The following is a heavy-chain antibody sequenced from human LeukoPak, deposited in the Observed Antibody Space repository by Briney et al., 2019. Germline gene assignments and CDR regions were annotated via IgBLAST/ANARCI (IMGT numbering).Heavy chain of an antibody. Sequence: GGSLRLSCAASGFTFSDYYMSWIRQAPGKGLEWISAISGSGGSTYYADSVKGRFTISRDNSKNTLYLQMNSLRAEDTAVYYCAKAKDYVWGSYRYFFDYWGQGTLVTVSS. D-gene: IGHD3-16*02. J-gene: IGHJ4*02. V-gene: IGHV3-23*01. CDR2: ISGSGGST. CDR3: AKAKDYVWGSYRYFFDY. CDR1: GFTFSDYY.